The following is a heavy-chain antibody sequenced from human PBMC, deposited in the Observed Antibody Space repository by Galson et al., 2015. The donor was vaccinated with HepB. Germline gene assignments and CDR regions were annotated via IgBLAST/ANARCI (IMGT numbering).Heavy chain of an antibody. D-gene: IGHD2-2*01. CDR2: IYPGDSDT. V-gene: IGHV5-51*01. CDR3: ARQGGSVVPAAMDSYYYYYYGMDV. J-gene: IGHJ6*02. Sequence: QSGAEVKKPGESLTISCMGSGYSFTSYWIGWVRQMPGKGLKWMGIIYPGDSDTRYSPSFQGQVTISADKSISTAYLQWSSLKASDTAMYYCARQGGSVVPAAMDSYYYYYYGMDVWGQGTTVTVSS. CDR1: GYSFTSYW.